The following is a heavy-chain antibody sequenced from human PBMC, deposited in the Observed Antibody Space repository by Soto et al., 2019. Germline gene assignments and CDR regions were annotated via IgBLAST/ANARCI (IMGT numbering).Heavy chain of an antibody. CDR3: ARGIRGRYAFDV. CDR2: VKTDGST. V-gene: IGHV3-74*02. CDR1: GITFSSYC. Sequence: EVQLEESGGDLVQPGGSLRLSCAASGITFSSYCMHWVRQAPGKGLVWVSRVKTDGSTYYADSVKGRFTIFRDNATNTLYLQMNSLTVEDTAVYYCARGIRGRYAFDVWGQGPMVTITS. D-gene: IGHD5-12*01. J-gene: IGHJ3*01.